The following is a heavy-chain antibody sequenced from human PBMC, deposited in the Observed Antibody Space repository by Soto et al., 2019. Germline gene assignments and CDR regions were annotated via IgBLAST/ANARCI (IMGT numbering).Heavy chain of an antibody. CDR2: IIPTIDIA. D-gene: IGHD2-2*01. Sequence: ASVKVACKAGGGTFSSYIYSWVGQARGQGLERIGRIIPTIDIANYAQKFQGRVTITADKSTRAAYMELISLRSEDTAVYYCGFCCSSICFYNHYSPFYIDVSGKAPSVTVSS. CDR3: GFCCSSICFYNHYSPFYIDV. V-gene: IGHV1-69*02. J-gene: IGHJ6*03. CDR1: GGTFSSYI.